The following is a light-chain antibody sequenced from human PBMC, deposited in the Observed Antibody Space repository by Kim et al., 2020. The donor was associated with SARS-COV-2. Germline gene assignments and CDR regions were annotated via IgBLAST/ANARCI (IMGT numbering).Light chain of an antibody. V-gene: IGKV1-33*01. Sequence: GDRVTIPCRASRNIYDYLQWYQQRPGKAPKLLIYDASNLQPGVPSRFSGSGSGTNFTFTITSLQPEDVATYYCQQYDNLPRVGITFGGGTKVDIK. CDR2: DAS. J-gene: IGKJ4*01. CDR3: QQYDNLPRVGIT. CDR1: RNIYDY.